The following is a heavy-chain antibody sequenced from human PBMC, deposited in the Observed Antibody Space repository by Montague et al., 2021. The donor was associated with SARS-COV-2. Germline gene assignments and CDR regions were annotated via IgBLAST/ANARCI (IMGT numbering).Heavy chain of an antibody. V-gene: IGHV4-59*01. D-gene: IGHD3-3*01. CDR3: ARAPVAHITLFGVVTSFDY. J-gene: IGHJ4*02. CDR1: GGSISSSY. Sequence: SETLSLTCTVSGGSISSSYCCWIRHPPATGLELIWIIYYSGSTXXXPSXXXRXPISVDTSTNQNPLTLSPVTAADTGAYYCARAPVAHITLFGVVTSFDYWGPGTLGTGSS. CDR2: IYYSGST.